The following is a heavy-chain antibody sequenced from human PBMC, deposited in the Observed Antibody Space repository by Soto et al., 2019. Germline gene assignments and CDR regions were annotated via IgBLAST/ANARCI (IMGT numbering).Heavy chain of an antibody. V-gene: IGHV4-38-2*01. Sequence: PSETLSLTCAVSGYSISSGYYWGWIRQPPGKGLEWIGSIYHSGSTYYNPSLKSRVTISVDTSKNQFSLKLSSVTAADTAVYYCARAPLYCSGGSCYSRQFDYWGQGTLVTV. CDR1: GYSISSGYY. D-gene: IGHD2-15*01. CDR3: ARAPLYCSGGSCYSRQFDY. CDR2: IYHSGST. J-gene: IGHJ4*02.